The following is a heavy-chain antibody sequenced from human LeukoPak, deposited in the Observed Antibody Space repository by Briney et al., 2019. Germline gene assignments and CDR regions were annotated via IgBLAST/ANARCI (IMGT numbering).Heavy chain of an antibody. CDR2: VSFSVSP. V-gene: IGHV4-39*01. CDR1: GGPISSSSLY. Sequence: SETLSLTCTVSGGPISSSSLYWGWIRQPPGKGLQWIGTVSFSVSPYSHPSFKSRVTIPAETSMNQFSLRLTSVTAADTAVYYCASRVVPAAFGYWGQGTLVTVSS. CDR3: ASRVVPAAFGY. D-gene: IGHD2-2*01. J-gene: IGHJ4*02.